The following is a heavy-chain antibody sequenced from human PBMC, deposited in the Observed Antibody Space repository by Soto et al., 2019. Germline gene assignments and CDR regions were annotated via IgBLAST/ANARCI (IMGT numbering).Heavy chain of an antibody. J-gene: IGHJ4*02. V-gene: IGHV4-30-4*01. Sequence: SLTCTFSGGSLSSGDYYWGWVRPHPGKGLEWIGDRSYSGSTYYNPSLKSRVTIVVDTSRNQFSLKLSSVTAADTAVYYCARTIGARYYFDYWGQGTLVTVSS. CDR2: RSYSGST. CDR1: GGSLSSGDYY. CDR3: ARTIGARYYFDY. D-gene: IGHD1-26*01.